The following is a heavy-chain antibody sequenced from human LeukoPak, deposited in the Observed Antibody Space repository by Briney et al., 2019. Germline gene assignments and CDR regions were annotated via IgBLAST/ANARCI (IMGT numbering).Heavy chain of an antibody. CDR3: ATAIKGVIRFDY. V-gene: IGHV1-24*01. CDR2: FDPEDGET. J-gene: IGHJ4*02. D-gene: IGHD3-10*01. Sequence: ASVKVSCKASGYTFTSYGISWVRQAPGKGLEWMGGFDPEDGETIYAQKFQGRVTMTEDTSTDTAYMELSSLRSEDTAVYYCATAIKGVIRFDYWGQGTLVTVSS. CDR1: GYTFTSYG.